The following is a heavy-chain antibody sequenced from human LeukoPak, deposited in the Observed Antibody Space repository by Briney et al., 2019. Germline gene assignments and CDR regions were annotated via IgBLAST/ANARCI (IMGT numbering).Heavy chain of an antibody. D-gene: IGHD3-16*02. CDR3: ARSHPAGDYVWGSYRPGDY. CDR2: IYHSGST. Sequence: SETLSLTCAVYGGSFSGYYWSWIRQPPGKGLEWIGEIYHSGSTNYNPSLKSRVTISVDKSKNQFSLKLSSVTAADTAVYYCARSHPAGDYVWGSYRPGDYWGQGTLVTVSS. V-gene: IGHV4-34*01. CDR1: GGSFSGYY. J-gene: IGHJ4*02.